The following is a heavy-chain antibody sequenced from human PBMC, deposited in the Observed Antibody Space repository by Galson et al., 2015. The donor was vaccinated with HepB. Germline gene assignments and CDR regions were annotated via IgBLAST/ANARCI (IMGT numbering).Heavy chain of an antibody. CDR1: GFTFSGYA. Sequence: SLRLSCAASGFTFSGYAMHWVRQAPGKGLEWVAVISYDGRNKKYGDTVEGRFTISRDNSRDTLSVHMDRLTVEDTAIYYCAKGDVAYSSSSGGFHYWGQGILVTVSS. CDR3: AKGDVAYSSSSGGFHY. V-gene: IGHV3-30*18. D-gene: IGHD6-6*01. CDR2: ISYDGRNK. J-gene: IGHJ4*02.